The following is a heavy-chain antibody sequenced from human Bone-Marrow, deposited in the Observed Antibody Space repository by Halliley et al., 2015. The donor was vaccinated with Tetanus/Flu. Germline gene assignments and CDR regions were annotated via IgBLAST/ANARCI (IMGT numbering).Heavy chain of an antibody. CDR2: ISYGGST. CDR3: ARECSSFEY. V-gene: IGHV4-59*01. J-gene: IGHJ4*02. D-gene: IGHD6-19*01. CDR1: GGSLNTFY. Sequence: TLSLTCAVSGGSLNTFYWSWIRQPPGKGLEWIGYISYGGSTSYNPSLKSRVTISADTSKNQFSLRLNSVTTADTAMYFCARECSSFEYWGQGTLVTVSS.